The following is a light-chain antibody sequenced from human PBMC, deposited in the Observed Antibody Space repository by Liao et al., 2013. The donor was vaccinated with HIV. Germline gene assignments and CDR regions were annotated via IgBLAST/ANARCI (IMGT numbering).Light chain of an antibody. CDR2: QDN. CDR3: QVWDSSTSFV. Sequence: SYELTQPPSVSVFSGQTASISCSGDNLGEKSASWYQQRPGQSPVLVIYQDNKRPSGIPERFSGSNYGNTATLTISGTQAMDEADYYCQVWDSSTSFVFGTGTKVTVL. CDR1: NLGEKS. J-gene: IGLJ1*01. V-gene: IGLV3-1*01.